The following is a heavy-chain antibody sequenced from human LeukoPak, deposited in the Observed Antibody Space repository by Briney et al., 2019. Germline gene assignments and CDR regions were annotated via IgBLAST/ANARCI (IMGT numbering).Heavy chain of an antibody. D-gene: IGHD1-26*01. Sequence: PSETLSLTCTVSGGSISSYYWSWIRQPPGKGLEWIGYIYYSGSTNYNPSLKSRVTISVDTSKNQFSLKLSSVTAADTAVYYCARDQEYSGSYYRYFDYWGQGTLVTVSS. CDR3: ARDQEYSGSYYRYFDY. CDR2: IYYSGST. CDR1: GGSISSYY. V-gene: IGHV4-59*01. J-gene: IGHJ4*02.